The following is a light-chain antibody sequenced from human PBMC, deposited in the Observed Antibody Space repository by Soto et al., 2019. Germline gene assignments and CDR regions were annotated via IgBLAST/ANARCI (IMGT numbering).Light chain of an antibody. CDR1: QSVSTSS. CDR3: QKYGSSPYT. CDR2: GAS. Sequence: EIVLTQTPGTLSLSPGERATLSCRASQSVSTSSLAWYQQKPGQAPGILIYGASNRATGIPDRVSASGSGADFTLSISRLEPEDFAMYYCQKYGSSPYTFGQGTKLAIK. V-gene: IGKV3-20*01. J-gene: IGKJ2*01.